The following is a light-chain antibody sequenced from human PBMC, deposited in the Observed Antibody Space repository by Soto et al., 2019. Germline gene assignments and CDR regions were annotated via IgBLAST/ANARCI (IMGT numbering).Light chain of an antibody. V-gene: IGKV1-5*01. Sequence: DIQMTQSPYSLSASVGDRVTITCRASHSISSWLAWYQQKPGKAPKVLIYDASSLERGVPSRFSGSGSGTEFTLTISSLQPDDFATYYCQQYNSYSPTFGQGTKVDI. CDR1: HSISSW. CDR2: DAS. CDR3: QQYNSYSPT. J-gene: IGKJ1*01.